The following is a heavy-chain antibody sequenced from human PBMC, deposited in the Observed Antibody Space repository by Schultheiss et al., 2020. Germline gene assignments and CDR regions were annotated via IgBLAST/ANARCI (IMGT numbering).Heavy chain of an antibody. D-gene: IGHD6-13*01. V-gene: IGHV3-23*01. CDR3: TTDFFGAANF. Sequence: WGSLRLSCAASGFTFDDYTMHWVRQAPGKGLEWVSAISGSGGSTYYADSVKGRFTISRDNSKNTLYLQMNSLRAEDTAVYYCTTDFFGAANFWGQGTLVTVSS. CDR2: ISGSGGST. CDR1: GFTFDDYT. J-gene: IGHJ4*02.